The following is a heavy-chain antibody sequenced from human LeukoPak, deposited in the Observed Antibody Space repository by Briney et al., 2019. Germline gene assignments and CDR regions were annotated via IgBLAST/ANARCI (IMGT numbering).Heavy chain of an antibody. CDR1: GFTVSSKY. CDR2: IYSGGST. J-gene: IGHJ3*02. V-gene: IGHV3-53*01. D-gene: IGHD3-10*01. CDR3: ARDYYGSGSGAFDI. Sequence: GSLRLSCAASGFTVSSKYMSWVRQAPGKGLEWVSVIYSGGSTYYADSVKGRFTISRDNSKNTLYLQMNSLRAEDTAVYYCARDYYGSGSGAFDIWGQGTMVTVSS.